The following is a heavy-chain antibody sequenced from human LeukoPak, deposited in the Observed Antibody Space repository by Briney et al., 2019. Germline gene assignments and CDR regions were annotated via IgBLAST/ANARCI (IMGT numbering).Heavy chain of an antibody. Sequence: GGSLRLSCGVSGFMFSSYAMSWVRQTPGKGLEWVSAISGSGGSTYYADSVKGRFTISRDNSKNTLYLQMNSLRAEDTAVYYCAKSPSYSGSYSRFDYWGQGTLVTVSS. CDR2: ISGSGGST. J-gene: IGHJ4*02. D-gene: IGHD1-26*01. CDR1: GFMFSSYA. CDR3: AKSPSYSGSYSRFDY. V-gene: IGHV3-23*01.